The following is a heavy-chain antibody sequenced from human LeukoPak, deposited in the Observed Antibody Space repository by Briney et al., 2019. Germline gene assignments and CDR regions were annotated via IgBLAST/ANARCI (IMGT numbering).Heavy chain of an antibody. CDR3: ARWCSGGSCYYTGYGMDV. V-gene: IGHV4-34*01. CDR2: INHSGST. J-gene: IGHJ6*02. D-gene: IGHD2-15*01. Sequence: PSETLSLTCAVYGGSFSGYYWSWIRQPPGKGLEWIGEINHSGSTNYNPSLKSRVTISVDTSKNQFSLKLGSVTAADTAVYYCARWCSGGSCYYTGYGMDVWGQGTTVTVSS. CDR1: GGSFSGYY.